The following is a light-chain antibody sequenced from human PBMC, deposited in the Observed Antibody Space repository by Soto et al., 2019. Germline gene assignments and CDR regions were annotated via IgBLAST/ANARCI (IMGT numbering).Light chain of an antibody. CDR2: EVS. J-gene: IGLJ1*01. V-gene: IGLV2-8*01. CDR3: SSYGGSNTFGV. Sequence: QSALTQPPSASGSPGQSVTISCTGTSSDVGGYNYVSWYQQHPGKAPKLMIYEVSKRPSGVPDRFSSSKSGNTASLTVSGLQADDEADYYCSSYGGSNTFGVFGTGTKLTVL. CDR1: SSDVGGYNY.